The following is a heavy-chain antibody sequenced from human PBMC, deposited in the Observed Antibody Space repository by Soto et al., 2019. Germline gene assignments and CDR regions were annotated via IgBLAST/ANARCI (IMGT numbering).Heavy chain of an antibody. D-gene: IGHD6-6*01. V-gene: IGHV3-7*03. Sequence: GGSLRLSCVGSGFTFGGHWLTWVRQSAGKGPEWVANIKQDGIEKHYVDSVKDRFIISRDNAKNSLFLQMNSLRAEDTAVYYCASRPSADRDSAVFDYWGQGALVTVSS. CDR1: GFTFGGHW. J-gene: IGHJ4*02. CDR3: ASRPSADRDSAVFDY. CDR2: IKQDGIEK.